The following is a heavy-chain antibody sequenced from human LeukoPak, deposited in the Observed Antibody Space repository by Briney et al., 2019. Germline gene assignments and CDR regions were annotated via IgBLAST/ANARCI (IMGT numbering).Heavy chain of an antibody. CDR1: GGPISDFY. Sequence: PSETLSLTCTVSGGPISDFYWSWIRQSPEKGLEWIGNIFYSGNTNYNPSLRSRVTISVDTSKKQFSLRLTSVTAADTAVYYCARLRSGSTPPPPYYYYGLDVWGQGTTVTVSS. J-gene: IGHJ6*02. CDR3: ARLRSGSTPPPPYYYYGLDV. D-gene: IGHD1-26*01. V-gene: IGHV4-59*01. CDR2: IFYSGNT.